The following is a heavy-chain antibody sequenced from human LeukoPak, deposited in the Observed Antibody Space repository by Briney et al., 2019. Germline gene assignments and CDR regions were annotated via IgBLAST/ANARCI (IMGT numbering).Heavy chain of an antibody. CDR1: GFTFSSYA. D-gene: IGHD3-10*01. Sequence: GGSLRLSCAASGFTFSSYAMHWVRQAPGKGLEWVAVISYDGSNKNYADSVKGRFTISRDNSKNTPFLQMNSLRAEDTAVYNCARARDYYGSGSYYSYWGQGTLVTVSS. J-gene: IGHJ4*02. CDR3: ARARDYYGSGSYYSY. CDR2: ISYDGSNK. V-gene: IGHV3-30-3*01.